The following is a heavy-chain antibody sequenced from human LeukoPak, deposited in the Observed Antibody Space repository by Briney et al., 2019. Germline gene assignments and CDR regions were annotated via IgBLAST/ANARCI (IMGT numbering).Heavy chain of an antibody. CDR3: ARGSYDFWSGYYTHRYYFDY. J-gene: IGHJ4*02. V-gene: IGHV4-61*01. CDR1: GGSVSSGSYY. Sequence: SETLSLTCTVSGGSVSSGSYYWSWIRQPPGKGLERIGYIYYSGSTNYNPSLKSRVTISVDTSKNQFSLKLNSVTAADTAVYYCARGSYDFWSGYYTHRYYFDYWGQGTLVTVSS. D-gene: IGHD3-3*01. CDR2: IYYSGST.